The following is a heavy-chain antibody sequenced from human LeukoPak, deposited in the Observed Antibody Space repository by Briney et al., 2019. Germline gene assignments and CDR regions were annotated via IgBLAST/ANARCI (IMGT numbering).Heavy chain of an antibody. Sequence: GGSLRLSCAASGFTFSSYGMNWVRQAPGKGLEWVSAISGSGGSTYYADSVKGRFTISRDNSKNTLYLQMNSLRAEDTAVYYCDGPIVVVPAAIGDDAFDIWSQGTMVTVSS. V-gene: IGHV3-23*01. CDR2: ISGSGGST. CDR1: GFTFSSYG. D-gene: IGHD2-2*01. J-gene: IGHJ3*02. CDR3: DGPIVVVPAAIGDDAFDI.